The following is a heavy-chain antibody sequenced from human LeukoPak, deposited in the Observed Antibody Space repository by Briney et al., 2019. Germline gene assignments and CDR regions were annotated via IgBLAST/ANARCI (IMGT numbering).Heavy chain of an antibody. CDR1: GFTFSSYS. CDR2: ISSSSSYI. CDR3: ARDSRSTTTLDY. D-gene: IGHD1-1*01. V-gene: IGHV3-21*01. Sequence: LRLSCAASGFTFSSYSMNWVRQAPGKGLEWVSSISSSSSYIYYADSVKGRFTISRDNAESSLYLQMNSLRAEDTAVYYCARDSRSTTTLDYWGQGTLVTVSS. J-gene: IGHJ4*02.